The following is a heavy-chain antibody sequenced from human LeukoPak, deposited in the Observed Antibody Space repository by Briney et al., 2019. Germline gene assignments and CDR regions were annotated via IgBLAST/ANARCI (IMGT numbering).Heavy chain of an antibody. CDR3: ARGGEKYYYDSSGYYLGY. V-gene: IGHV1-8*01. D-gene: IGHD3-22*01. CDR1: GYTFTSYD. CDR2: MNPNSGNT. Sequence: ASVKVSCKASGYTFTSYDINWVRQATGQGLEWMGWMNPNSGNTGYAQKFQGRVTMTRNTSISTAYMELSSLRSEDTAVYYCARGGEKYYYDSSGYYLGYWGQETLVTVSS. J-gene: IGHJ4*02.